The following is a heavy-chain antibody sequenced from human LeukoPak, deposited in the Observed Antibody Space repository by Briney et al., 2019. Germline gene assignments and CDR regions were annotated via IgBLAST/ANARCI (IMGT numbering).Heavy chain of an antibody. V-gene: IGHV4-59*01. D-gene: IGHD6-13*01. J-gene: IGHJ5*02. CDR1: GGSISSYY. CDR3: ARVWVWQQLARWFDP. CDR2: IYYSANT. Sequence: NTSETLSLTCTVSGGSISSYYWSWIRQPPGKGLEWIGYIYYSANTNYNPSLKSRVTISVDTSKNQFSLKLSSVTAADTAVYYCARVWVWQQLARWFDPWGQGTLVTVSS.